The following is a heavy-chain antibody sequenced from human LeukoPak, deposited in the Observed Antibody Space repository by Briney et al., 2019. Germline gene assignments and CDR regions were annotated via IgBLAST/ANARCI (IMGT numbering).Heavy chain of an antibody. CDR3: ARGFPTMTTYDY. V-gene: IGHV3-30*02. CDR1: GFTFNNYG. Sequence: GGSLRLSCAASGFTFNNYGMHWVRQAPGKGLEWVAFVRYHGSDTNYADSVKGRLTISRDNSKNTLYLQMNSLRAEDTAVYYCARGFPTMTTYDYWGQGILVTVSS. J-gene: IGHJ4*02. CDR2: VRYHGSDT. D-gene: IGHD4-11*01.